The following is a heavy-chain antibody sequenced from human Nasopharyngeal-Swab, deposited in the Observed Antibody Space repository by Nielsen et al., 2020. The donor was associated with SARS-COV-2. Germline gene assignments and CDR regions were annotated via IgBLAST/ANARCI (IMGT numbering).Heavy chain of an antibody. CDR2: IGISSSTI. Sequence: GESLKISCVASGFTFSTYSMNWVRQAPGKGLEWVSYIGISSSTIYYADSVKGRFTISRDNAKNSLYLQMNSLRAEDTAVYYCAREGGTWYYWFDPWGQGTMVTVSS. D-gene: IGHD1-1*01. CDR1: GFTFSTYS. V-gene: IGHV3-48*04. CDR3: AREGGTWYYWFDP. J-gene: IGHJ3*01.